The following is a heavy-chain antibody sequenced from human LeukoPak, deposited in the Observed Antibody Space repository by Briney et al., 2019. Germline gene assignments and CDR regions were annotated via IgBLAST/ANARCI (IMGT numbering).Heavy chain of an antibody. J-gene: IGHJ3*02. CDR1: GFTFSGSA. Sequence: PGGSLKLSCAASGFTFSGSAMHWVRQASGKGLEWVGRIRSKANSYATAYAASVKGRFTISRDDSKNTAYLQMNSLKSEDTAVYYCAKDRAYSGSYPDAFDIWGQGTMVTVSS. D-gene: IGHD1-26*01. CDR2: IRSKANSYAT. CDR3: AKDRAYSGSYPDAFDI. V-gene: IGHV3-73*01.